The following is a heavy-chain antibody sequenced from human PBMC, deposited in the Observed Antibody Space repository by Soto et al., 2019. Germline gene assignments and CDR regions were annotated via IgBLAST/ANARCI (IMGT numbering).Heavy chain of an antibody. CDR2: VYYSGST. J-gene: IGHJ3*02. CDR3: ARIRYSSGWFDAFDI. V-gene: IGHV4-61*01. D-gene: IGHD6-19*01. Sequence: PSETLSLTCTVSGGSVTSDIYYWSWIRQPPGRGLEWIGYVYYSGSTNYNPSLKSRVTISVDTSKHQFSLNLSSVTAADTAVYYCARIRYSSGWFDAFDIWGQGTMVTVSS. CDR1: GGSVTSDIYY.